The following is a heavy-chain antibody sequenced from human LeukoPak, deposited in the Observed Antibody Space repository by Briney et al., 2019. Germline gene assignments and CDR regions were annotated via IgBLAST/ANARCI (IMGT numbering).Heavy chain of an antibody. V-gene: IGHV3-53*01. CDR3: AKFLGVSVWYGISGP. Sequence: GGSLRLSCAASGFTVSSNYMSWVHQAPGEGLEWVSVICNGGRTYNADSVKGRFTISRDNSKNTLYLQMNSLRAEDTAVYYCAKFLGVSVWYGISGPWGQGTLVTVSS. J-gene: IGHJ5*02. D-gene: IGHD3-10*01. CDR2: ICNGGRT. CDR1: GFTVSSNY.